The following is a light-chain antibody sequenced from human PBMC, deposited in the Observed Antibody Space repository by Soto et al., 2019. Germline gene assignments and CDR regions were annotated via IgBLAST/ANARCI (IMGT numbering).Light chain of an antibody. CDR1: QSLSSY. V-gene: IGKV3-11*01. CDR3: QQRSNWLT. Sequence: EIVLTQSPATLSLSPGERATLSCRASQSLSSYLTWYQQKPGQAPRLHIYDASNRATGIPARFSGSGSGTDFTLTISSLEPEDFAVYYCQQRSNWLTFGGGTKVHIK. CDR2: DAS. J-gene: IGKJ4*01.